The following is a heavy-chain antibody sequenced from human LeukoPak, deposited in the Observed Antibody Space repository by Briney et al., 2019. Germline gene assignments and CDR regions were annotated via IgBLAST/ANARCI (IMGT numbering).Heavy chain of an antibody. Sequence: GGSLRLSCAASGFTFSSYWMSWVRQAPGKGLEWVANIKQDGSEKYYVDSVKGRFTISRDNAKNSLYLQMNSLRVEDTALYYCAKPMVRGYYYYGMDVWGQGTTVTVSS. V-gene: IGHV3-7*03. D-gene: IGHD3-10*01. CDR2: IKQDGSEK. CDR1: GFTFSSYW. J-gene: IGHJ6*02. CDR3: AKPMVRGYYYYGMDV.